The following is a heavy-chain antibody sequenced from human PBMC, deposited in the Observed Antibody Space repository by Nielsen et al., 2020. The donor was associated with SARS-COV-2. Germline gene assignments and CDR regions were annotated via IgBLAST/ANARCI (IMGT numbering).Heavy chain of an antibody. Sequence: SETLSLTCTVSGGSISSGTYYWSWIRQHPGKGLEWIGYVYTSGRTFYNPSLKSRVAISEDTSKNQFSLNLNSVTAADTAVYFCARHKFNVGSCSSDGCYNEHYFDSWGQGTLVTVSS. J-gene: IGHJ4*02. D-gene: IGHD2-2*02. CDR3: ARHKFNVGSCSSDGCYNEHYFDS. V-gene: IGHV4-31*03. CDR2: VYTSGRT. CDR1: GGSISSGTYY.